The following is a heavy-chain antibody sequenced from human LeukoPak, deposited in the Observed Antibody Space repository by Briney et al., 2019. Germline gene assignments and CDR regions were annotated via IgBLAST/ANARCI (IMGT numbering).Heavy chain of an antibody. CDR3: ARDWDGYNGIDY. V-gene: IGHV1-18*01. CDR2: ISAFNGNT. J-gene: IGHJ4*02. Sequence: ASVKVSCKASGYTFTSYGLTWVRQAPGQGLEWMGWISAFNGNTNYAQKLQGRGTMTTDTSTRTAYMELRSLRSDDTAVYYCARDWDGYNGIDYWGQGTLVTVSS. CDR1: GYTFTSYG. D-gene: IGHD5-24*01.